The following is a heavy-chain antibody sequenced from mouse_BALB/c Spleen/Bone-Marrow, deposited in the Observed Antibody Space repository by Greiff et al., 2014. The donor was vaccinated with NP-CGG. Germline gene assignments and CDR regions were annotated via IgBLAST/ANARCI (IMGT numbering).Heavy chain of an antibody. CDR2: VSPGDGDT. D-gene: IGHD2-1*01. J-gene: IGHJ2*01. CDR3: ARVYYGNLDH. CDR1: GYAFSNYW. Sequence: VQLQQSGAELVRPGSSVKISCKASGYAFSNYWMDWVKQRPGQGLEWIGQVSPGDGDTNYNGKFRGKATLTADKSSSTAYIQLSSLTSEDSAVYFCARVYYGNLDHWGQGTTLTVSS. V-gene: IGHV1-80*01.